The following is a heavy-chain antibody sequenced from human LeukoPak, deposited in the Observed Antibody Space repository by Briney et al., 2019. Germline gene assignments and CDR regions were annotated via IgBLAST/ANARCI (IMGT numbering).Heavy chain of an antibody. CDR1: GYTFTIYY. J-gene: IGHJ4*02. D-gene: IGHD6-25*01. V-gene: IGHV1-46*01. CDR3: ATRTAALMDY. CDR2: INPSGGST. Sequence: ASVTVSCRASGYTFTIYYMHWVRQAPGQGLEWMGRINPSGGSTSYAQEFQGRVTMTRDTSTSTVYMELSSLRSEDTAVYYCATRTAALMDYWGQGTLVTVSS.